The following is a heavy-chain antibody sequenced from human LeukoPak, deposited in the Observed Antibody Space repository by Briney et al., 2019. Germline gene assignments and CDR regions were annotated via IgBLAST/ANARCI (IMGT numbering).Heavy chain of an antibody. J-gene: IGHJ5*02. Sequence: GGSLRLSCAASGFTFSSYSMNWVRQAPGKGLEWVSSISSSSSYIYYADSVKGRFTISRDNAKNTLNLQMNSLRAEDTAVYYCARDLGQYYDTSDNWFDPWGQGTLVTVSS. CDR1: GFTFSSYS. CDR3: ARDLGQYYDTSDNWFDP. D-gene: IGHD3-22*01. CDR2: ISSSSSYI. V-gene: IGHV3-21*01.